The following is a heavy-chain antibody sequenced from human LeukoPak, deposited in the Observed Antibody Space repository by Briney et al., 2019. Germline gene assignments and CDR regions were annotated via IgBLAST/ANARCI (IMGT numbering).Heavy chain of an antibody. CDR2: IYYTGNT. Sequence: SEALSLTCTVSGVSISSSNSYWGWIRQPPGKGLEWIGSIYYTGNTYYNASLKSQVSISIDTSKNQFSLKLTSVTAADTSVYYCARQTGSGLFILPGGQGTLVTVSS. CDR3: ARQTGSGLFILP. V-gene: IGHV4-39*01. J-gene: IGHJ4*02. D-gene: IGHD3/OR15-3a*01. CDR1: GVSISSSNSY.